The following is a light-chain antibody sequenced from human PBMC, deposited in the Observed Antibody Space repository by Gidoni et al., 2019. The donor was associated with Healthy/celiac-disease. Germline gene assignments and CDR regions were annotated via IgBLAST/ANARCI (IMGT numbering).Light chain of an antibody. CDR2: AAS. J-gene: IGKJ4*01. Sequence: IQMTPSPSSLSASVGDRVTITCRASQSISSYLNWYQQKPGKAPKLLISAASSLQSGVPSRFSGSGSETDFTLTISSLQPEDFATYYCQQSYSTPLTFGGGTKVEIK. CDR1: QSISSY. V-gene: IGKV1-39*01. CDR3: QQSYSTPLT.